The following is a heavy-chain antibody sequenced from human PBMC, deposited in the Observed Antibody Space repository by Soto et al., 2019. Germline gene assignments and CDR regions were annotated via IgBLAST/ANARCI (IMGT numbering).Heavy chain of an antibody. D-gene: IGHD1-1*01. V-gene: IGHV4-34*01. Sequence: QVQLQQWGAGLLKPSETLSLTCAVYGGFLSESYWTWIRQPPGKGVEWIGEINHVGGTNYNPSLKSRVTMSVDTSQNQFSLRLISVTAADTAMYFCVRIPYQLPSSVLWLDPWGQGTPVTVSS. CDR3: VRIPYQLPSSVLWLDP. CDR2: INHVGGT. J-gene: IGHJ5*02. CDR1: GGFLSESY.